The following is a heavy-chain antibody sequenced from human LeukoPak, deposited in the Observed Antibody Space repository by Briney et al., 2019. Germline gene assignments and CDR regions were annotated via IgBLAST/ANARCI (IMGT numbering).Heavy chain of an antibody. Sequence: SETLSLTCTVSGYSISSGYYWGWIRQPPGKGLEWIGSIYHSGSTYYNPSLKSRVTISVDTSKNQFSLKLSSVTAADTAVYYCARESNYDILTGYYYFDYWGQGTLVTVSS. CDR1: GYSISSGYY. D-gene: IGHD3-9*01. J-gene: IGHJ4*02. CDR3: ARESNYDILTGYYYFDY. V-gene: IGHV4-38-2*02. CDR2: IYHSGST.